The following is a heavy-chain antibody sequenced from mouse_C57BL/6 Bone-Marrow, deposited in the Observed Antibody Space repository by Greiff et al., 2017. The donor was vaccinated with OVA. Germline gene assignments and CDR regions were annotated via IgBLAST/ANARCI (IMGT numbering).Heavy chain of an antibody. D-gene: IGHD2-1*01. J-gene: IGHJ2*01. CDR3: TPYGNSDLYFDY. V-gene: IGHV14-4*01. CDR1: GFNIKDDY. CDR2: IDPENGDT. Sequence: EVKLQESGAELVRPGASVKLSCTASGFNIKDDYMHWVKQRPEQGLEWIGWIDPENGDTEYASKFQGKATITADTSSNTAYLQLSSLTSEDTAVDYCTPYGNSDLYFDYWGQGTTLTVSS.